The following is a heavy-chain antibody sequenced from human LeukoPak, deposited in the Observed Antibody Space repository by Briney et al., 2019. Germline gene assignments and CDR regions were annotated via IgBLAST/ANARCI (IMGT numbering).Heavy chain of an antibody. D-gene: IGHD1-26*01. Sequence: PSETLSLTCAVCGGSFSGYYWSWIRQPPGKGLEWIGEINHSGSTNYNPSLKSRVTISVDTSKNQFSLKLSSVTAADTAVYYCARGAVVGAPQADWGQGTLVTVSS. J-gene: IGHJ4*02. CDR3: ARGAVVGAPQAD. CDR1: GGSFSGYY. V-gene: IGHV4-34*01. CDR2: INHSGST.